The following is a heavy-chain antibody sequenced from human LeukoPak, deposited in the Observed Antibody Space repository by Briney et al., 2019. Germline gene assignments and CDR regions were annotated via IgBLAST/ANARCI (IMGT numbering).Heavy chain of an antibody. CDR2: INPSGGST. CDR3: ARDKKAAFCGGDCSVYYYYMDA. D-gene: IGHD2-21*02. CDR1: GYTFTSYY. V-gene: IGHV1-46*01. Sequence: ASVKVSCKASGYTFTSYYMHWVRQAPGQRLEWMGIINPSGGSTSYAQKFQGRVTMTRDMSTSTVYMELSSLGSEDMAVYYCARDKKAAFCGGDCSVYYYYMDAWGKGTTVTVSS. J-gene: IGHJ6*03.